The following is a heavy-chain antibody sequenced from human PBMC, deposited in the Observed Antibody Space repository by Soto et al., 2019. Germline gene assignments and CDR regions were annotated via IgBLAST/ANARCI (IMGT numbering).Heavy chain of an antibody. CDR3: AKDKVTMVRGVIEYNWFDP. J-gene: IGHJ5*02. CDR2: ISGSGGST. Sequence: PGGSLRLSCAASGFTFSNYAMSWVRQAPGKGLEWVSTISGSGGSTYYADSVRGRFTISRDNSKNTLYVQMNSLRAEDTAVYYCAKDKVTMVRGVIEYNWFDPWGQGTLVTVSS. D-gene: IGHD3-10*01. CDR1: GFTFSNYA. V-gene: IGHV3-23*01.